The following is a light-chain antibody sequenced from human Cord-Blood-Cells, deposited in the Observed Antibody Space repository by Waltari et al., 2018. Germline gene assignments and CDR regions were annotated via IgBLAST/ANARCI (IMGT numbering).Light chain of an antibody. CDR3: SSYTSSSTFYV. CDR2: DVS. CDR1: SSDVGGYNY. J-gene: IGLJ1*01. Sequence: QSALTQPASVSGSPGQSITISCTGTSSDVGGYNYGSWYQQHPGKAPKLMIYDVSKRPSGVSNRFSGSKSGNTASLTISGLQAEDEADYYCSSYTSSSTFYVFGTGTKVTVL. V-gene: IGLV2-14*01.